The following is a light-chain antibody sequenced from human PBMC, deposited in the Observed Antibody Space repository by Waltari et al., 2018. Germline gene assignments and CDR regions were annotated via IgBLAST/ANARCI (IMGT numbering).Light chain of an antibody. V-gene: IGKV3-20*01. CDR3: QQYGSSPRT. J-gene: IGKJ1*01. Sequence: EIVLTQSPGPLSLSPGERATLSCRASQRVSSSYLAWYQQKPGQAPRLLIYGASSRATGIPDRFSGSGSETDFTLTISRLEPEDFAVYYCQQYGSSPRTFGQGTKVEIK. CDR2: GAS. CDR1: QRVSSSY.